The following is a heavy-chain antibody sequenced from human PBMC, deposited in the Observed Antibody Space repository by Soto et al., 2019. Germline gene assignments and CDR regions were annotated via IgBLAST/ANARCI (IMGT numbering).Heavy chain of an antibody. CDR1: GFTFSSYG. CDR2: IWYDGSNK. V-gene: IGHV3-33*01. CDR3: ARDQAGYYDSSGYFDY. J-gene: IGHJ4*02. Sequence: GGSLRLSCAASGFTFSSYGMHWVRQAPGKGLEWVAVIWYDGSNKYYADSVKGRFTISRDNSKNTLYLQMNSLRAEDTAVYYCARDQAGYYDSSGYFDYWGQGTLVTVSS. D-gene: IGHD3-22*01.